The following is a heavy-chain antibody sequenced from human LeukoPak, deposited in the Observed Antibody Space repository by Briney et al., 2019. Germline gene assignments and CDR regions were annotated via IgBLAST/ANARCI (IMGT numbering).Heavy chain of an antibody. CDR3: AKGILGCSSTSCYGYMDV. D-gene: IGHD2-2*01. CDR2: ITASGGST. J-gene: IGHJ6*03. V-gene: IGHV3-23*01. Sequence: PGRPLRLSCAASGITFSNYVMSWVRQAPGKGLEWVSVITASGGSTYKPDSVKGRFTISRDNSKNTLYLQMNSLRVEDTAVYYCAKGILGCSSTSCYGYMDVWGKGTTVTV. CDR1: GITFSNYV.